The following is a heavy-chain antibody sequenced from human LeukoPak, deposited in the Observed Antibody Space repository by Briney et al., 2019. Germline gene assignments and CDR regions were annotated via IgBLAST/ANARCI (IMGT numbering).Heavy chain of an antibody. CDR1: GFTFSDNY. V-gene: IGHV3-11*04. J-gene: IGHJ2*01. Sequence: GGSLRLSCAASGFTFSDNYMSWIRQAPGKGLEWVSYISSGNTIYYEDSVKGRFTISRDNAKNSLYLQMNSLRPEDTAVYYCARDLDGNSIWYIDLWGRGTLVTVSS. CDR3: ARDLDGNSIWYIDL. CDR2: ISSGNTI. D-gene: IGHD4-23*01.